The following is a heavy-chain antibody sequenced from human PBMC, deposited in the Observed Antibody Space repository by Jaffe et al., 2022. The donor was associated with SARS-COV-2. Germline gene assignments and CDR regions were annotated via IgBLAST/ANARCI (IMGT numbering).Heavy chain of an antibody. J-gene: IGHJ4*02. CDR2: ISYDGIT. V-gene: IGHV4-61*08. Sequence: QVQLQESGPGLVKPSETLSLTCSLSGASISSGDYYWSWIRQSPRKGLEWIGYISYDGITNYHPSLKSRVTISVDMSENQFFLRLGSVTAADTAVYYCARGPHLDLWGQGTLLTVSS. CDR3: ARGPHLDL. CDR1: GASISSGDYY.